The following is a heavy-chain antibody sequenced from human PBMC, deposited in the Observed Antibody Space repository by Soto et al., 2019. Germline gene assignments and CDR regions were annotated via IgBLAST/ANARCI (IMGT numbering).Heavy chain of an antibody. CDR2: ISAYNGNT. D-gene: IGHD3-22*01. CDR1: GYTFTSYG. V-gene: IGHV1-18*01. CDR3: ARDRRSYYDSTVQSTSYFDF. J-gene: IGHJ4*02. Sequence: QVQLVQSGAEVKKPGDSVKVSCKASGYTFTSYGISWVRQAPGQGLEWMGWISAYNGNTNYAQKLQGRVTMTTDTSTSTAYMELSSLRSDDTAVYYCARDRRSYYDSTVQSTSYFDFWSQGTLVTVSS.